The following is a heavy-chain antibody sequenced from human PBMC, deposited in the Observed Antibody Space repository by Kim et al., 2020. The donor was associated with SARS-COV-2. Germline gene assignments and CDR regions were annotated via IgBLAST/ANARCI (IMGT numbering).Heavy chain of an antibody. V-gene: IGHV6-1*01. J-gene: IGHJ4*02. CDR1: GDSVSSSSAA. Sequence: SQTLSLTCAISGDSVSSSSAAWHWIRLSPSRGLEWLGRTYYKSKWYRDYAVSVRGRININPDTSKNQFSLQLNSVTPEDTALYYCARRGEGLFYYFDRWGQGTLVTVSS. CDR2: TYYKSKWYR. D-gene: IGHD3-16*01. CDR3: ARRGEGLFYYFDR.